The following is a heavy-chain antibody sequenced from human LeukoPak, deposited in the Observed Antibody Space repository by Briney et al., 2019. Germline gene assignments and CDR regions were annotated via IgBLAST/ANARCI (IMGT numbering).Heavy chain of an antibody. CDR2: FYYSGST. V-gene: IGHV4-59*01. D-gene: IGHD5-18*01. CDR1: GGSISSYY. CDR3: ARGPGGYSYGYYFDY. J-gene: IGHJ4*02. Sequence: SETLSLTCAVSGGSISSYYWSWIRQPPGKGLEWIGFFYYSGSTNYNPSLKSRVTISVDTSKNHFSLGLSSVTAADTAVYYCARGPGGYSYGYYFDYWGQGTLVTVSS.